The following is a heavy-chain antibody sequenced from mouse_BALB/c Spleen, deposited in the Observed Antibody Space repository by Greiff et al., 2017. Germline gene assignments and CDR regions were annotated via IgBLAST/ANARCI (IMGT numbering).Heavy chain of an antibody. Sequence: EVQLVESGGGLVQPGGSRKLSCAASGFTFSSFGMHWVRQAPEKGLEWVAYISSGSSTIYYADTVKGRFTISRDNPKNTLFLQMTSLRSEDTAMYYCARAPHYYGNSSYAMDYWGQGTSVTVSS. CDR1: GFTFSSFG. D-gene: IGHD1-1*01. CDR2: ISSGSSTI. V-gene: IGHV5-17*02. CDR3: ARAPHYYGNSSYAMDY. J-gene: IGHJ4*01.